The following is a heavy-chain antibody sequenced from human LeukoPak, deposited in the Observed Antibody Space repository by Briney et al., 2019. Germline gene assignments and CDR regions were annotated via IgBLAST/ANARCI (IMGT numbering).Heavy chain of an antibody. J-gene: IGHJ4*02. CDR3: ARVAGSIDY. Sequence: APVKVSCKTSGYTFTTYDINWVRQATGQGLEWVGWMNPNSGYTGYAQKFQGRVTITRDTSISTAYMELSSLRSEDTAVYYCARVAGSIDYWGQGTLVTVSS. CDR2: MNPNSGYT. V-gene: IGHV1-8*03. CDR1: GYTFTTYD. D-gene: IGHD6-19*01.